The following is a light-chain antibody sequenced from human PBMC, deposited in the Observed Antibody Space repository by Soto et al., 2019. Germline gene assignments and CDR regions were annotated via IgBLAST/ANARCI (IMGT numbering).Light chain of an antibody. V-gene: IGKV3-15*01. CDR3: QQYNEWPWK. J-gene: IGKJ1*01. CDR1: QSLVSN. Sequence: EIVMTQSPATLSVSPGERAALSCRANQSLVSNLAWYHQKPGQAPRLLLYATSSRATGVPDRFSGDGSGTEFTLTISSLQSEDFGVYYCQQYNEWPWKFGPGRKVEIK. CDR2: ATS.